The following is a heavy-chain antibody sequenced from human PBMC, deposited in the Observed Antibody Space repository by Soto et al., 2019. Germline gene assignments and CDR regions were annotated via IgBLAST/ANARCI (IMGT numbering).Heavy chain of an antibody. D-gene: IGHD3-10*01. V-gene: IGHV3-21*04. CDR2: ISSSSSYI. CDR3: AKDRGISDAFDI. CDR1: GFTFSSYS. J-gene: IGHJ3*02. Sequence: GGSLRLSCAASGFTFSSYSMNWVRQAPGKGLEWVSSISSSSSYIYYADSVKGRFTISRDNAKNSLYLQMNSLRAEDTAVYYCAKDRGISDAFDIWGQGTMVTVSS.